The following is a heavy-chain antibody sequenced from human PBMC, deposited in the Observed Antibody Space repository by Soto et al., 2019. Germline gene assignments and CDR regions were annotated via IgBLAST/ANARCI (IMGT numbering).Heavy chain of an antibody. CDR3: ARGSIVAVLAALSSYDDYTNYVFDS. V-gene: IGHV1-69*01. Sequence: QVQLAQYGAEVRTPGSSVKVSCRASGGSFSDFAFSWVRQAPGQGLEWMGGIIHMFAATKYAQRFQCRVTMSADASSRTVYLALSSLKSDDSAVYYCARGSIVAVLAALSSYDDYTNYVFDSWGQGTLVSVSS. CDR2: IIHMFAAT. J-gene: IGHJ4*02. D-gene: IGHD2-15*01. CDR1: GGSFSDFA.